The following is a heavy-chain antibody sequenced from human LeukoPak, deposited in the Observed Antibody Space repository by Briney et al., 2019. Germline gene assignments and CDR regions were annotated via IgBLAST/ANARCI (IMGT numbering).Heavy chain of an antibody. CDR1: GGSISSYY. CDR3: ARLRDYYDSSGYYVNWFDP. J-gene: IGHJ5*02. D-gene: IGHD3-22*01. CDR2: IYYSGST. V-gene: IGHV4-59*08. Sequence: SETLSLTCTVSGGSISSYYWSWIRQPPGKGLEWIGYIYYSGSTNYNPSLKSRVTISVDKSKNQFSLKLSSVTAADTAVYYCARLRDYYDSSGYYVNWFDPWGQGTLVTVSS.